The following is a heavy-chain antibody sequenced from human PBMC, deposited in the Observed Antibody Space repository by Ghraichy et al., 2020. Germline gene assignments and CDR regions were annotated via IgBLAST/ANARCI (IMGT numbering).Heavy chain of an antibody. CDR2: IYYTGHT. CDR3: ARWNEGSDY. CDR1: GGSINNYY. J-gene: IGHJ4*02. D-gene: IGHD1-1*01. Sequence: SETLSLTCSVSGGSINNYYWSWVRQPPGKGLELVGHIYYTGHTDYNPSLESRVTISVDTSKNQLSLKLKSVSAADTAVYYCARWNEGSDYWGQGILVTVSS. V-gene: IGHV4-59*01.